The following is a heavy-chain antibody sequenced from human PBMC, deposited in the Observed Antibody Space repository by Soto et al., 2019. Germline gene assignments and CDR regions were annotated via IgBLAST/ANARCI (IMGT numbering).Heavy chain of an antibody. D-gene: IGHD4-17*01. CDR1: GFTFSRYW. CDR3: AREGYGDAYYYGMDV. V-gene: IGHV3-74*01. J-gene: IGHJ6*02. Sequence: EVQLVESGGGLVQPGGSLRLSCAASGFTFSRYWMHWVRQAPGKGLVWVSRINSDGSSTSYADTVKGRFTISRDNAKNTLYLQMSSLRADDTAMYYCAREGYGDAYYYGMDVWGQGTTVTVSS. CDR2: INSDGSST.